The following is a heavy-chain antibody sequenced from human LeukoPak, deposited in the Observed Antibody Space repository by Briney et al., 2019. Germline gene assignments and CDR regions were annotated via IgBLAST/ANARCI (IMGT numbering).Heavy chain of an antibody. D-gene: IGHD3-9*01. CDR2: ISGSGGST. CDR1: GFTFSSYA. CDR3: AKDTSYYDILTGYHY. Sequence: GGSLRLSCAASGFTFSSYAMSWVRQAPGKGLEWVSAISGSGGSTYYADSVKGRFTISRDNSKNTLCLQMNSLRAEDTAVYYCAKDTSYYDILTGYHYWGQGTLVTVSS. J-gene: IGHJ4*02. V-gene: IGHV3-23*01.